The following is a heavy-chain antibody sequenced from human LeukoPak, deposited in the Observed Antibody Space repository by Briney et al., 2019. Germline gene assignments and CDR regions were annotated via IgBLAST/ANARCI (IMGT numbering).Heavy chain of an antibody. CDR3: AKGADYVWGSYRKYYMDV. V-gene: IGHV3-30*02. CDR2: IRYDGNNK. Sequence: PGGSLRLSCAASGFTFNNYGMHWVRQAPGKGLEWVAFIRYDGNNKYYADSVKGRFTISRDNSKNTLYLQMNSLRAEDTAVYYCAKGADYVWGSYRKYYMDVWGKGTTVTISS. J-gene: IGHJ6*03. CDR1: GFTFNNYG. D-gene: IGHD3-16*02.